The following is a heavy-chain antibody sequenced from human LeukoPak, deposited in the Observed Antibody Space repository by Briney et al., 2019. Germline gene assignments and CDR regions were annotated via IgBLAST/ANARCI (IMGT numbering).Heavy chain of an antibody. D-gene: IGHD1-14*01. CDR3: ARHWVHTTYYFDY. V-gene: IGHV4-39*01. Sequence: SETLSLTCTVSGGSISSSSYYWGWIRQPPGKGLEWIVSIYYSGSTYYNPSLKSRVTISVDTSKNQFSLKLSSVTAADTAVYYCARHWVHTTYYFDYWGQGTLVTVSS. CDR1: GGSISSSSYY. J-gene: IGHJ4*02. CDR2: IYYSGST.